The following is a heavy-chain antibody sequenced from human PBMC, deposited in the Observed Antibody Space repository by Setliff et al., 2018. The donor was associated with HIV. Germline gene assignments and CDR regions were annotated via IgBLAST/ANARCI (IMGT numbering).Heavy chain of an antibody. CDR2: IHFSGST. CDR1: GGSISSSTYY. V-gene: IGHV4-39*01. Sequence: SETLSLTCTVSGGSISSSTYYWGWIRQPPGKGLEWIGNIHFSGSTYYNPSLKSRVTVSVDPSKNQFSLKLSSVTAADTAVYYCARTTYSGSYFNYSWGQGTLVTVSA. CDR3: ARTTYSGSYFNYS. D-gene: IGHD1-26*01. J-gene: IGHJ4*02.